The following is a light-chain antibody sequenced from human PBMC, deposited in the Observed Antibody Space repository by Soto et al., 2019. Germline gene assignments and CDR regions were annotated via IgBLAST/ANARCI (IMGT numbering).Light chain of an antibody. CDR3: QQYDNWPPWT. V-gene: IGKV3-15*01. J-gene: IGKJ1*01. CDR2: SAS. CDR1: QSVSNN. Sequence: EIVLTQSPATLSVSPGERAALSCRASQSVSNNLAWYQQTPGQAPRLLIYSASPRATGIPARFSGSGSGTEFTLTISSLQSEDFAVYYCQQYDNWPPWTFGKGTKVEIK.